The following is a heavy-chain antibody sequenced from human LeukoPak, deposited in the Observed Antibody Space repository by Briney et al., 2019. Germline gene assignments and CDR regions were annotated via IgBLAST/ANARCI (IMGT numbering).Heavy chain of an antibody. CDR1: GYTFTSYD. D-gene: IGHD3-22*01. Sequence: ASVKVSCKASGYTFTSYDIHWVRQATGQGLEWMGWMNPNSGNTGYAQKFQGRVTMTRNTSISTAYMELSSLRSEDTAVYYCARKEDSIYYYYYGMDVWGQGTTVTVSS. J-gene: IGHJ6*02. V-gene: IGHV1-8*01. CDR2: MNPNSGNT. CDR3: ARKEDSIYYYYYGMDV.